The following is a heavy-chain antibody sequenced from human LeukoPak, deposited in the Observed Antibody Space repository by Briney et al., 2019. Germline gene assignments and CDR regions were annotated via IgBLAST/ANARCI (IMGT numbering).Heavy chain of an antibody. Sequence: PGGSLRLSCAASGFTFSSYAMHWVRQAPGKGLEWVAVISYDGSNKYYADSVKGRFTISRDNSKNTLYLQMNSLRAEDTAVYYCAKDRKQFVPLGSDYWGQGTLVTVSS. V-gene: IGHV3-30-3*01. CDR2: ISYDGSNK. CDR1: GFTFSSYA. CDR3: AKDRKQFVPLGSDY. D-gene: IGHD6-6*01. J-gene: IGHJ4*02.